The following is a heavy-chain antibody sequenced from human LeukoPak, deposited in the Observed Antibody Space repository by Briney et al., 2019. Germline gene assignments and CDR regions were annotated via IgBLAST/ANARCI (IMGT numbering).Heavy chain of an antibody. CDR3: ARELYSGSYNY. J-gene: IGHJ4*02. D-gene: IGHD1-26*01. V-gene: IGHV3-48*03. CDR2: ISSSGSTI. Sequence: GGXLRLSCAASGFTFSNYEMNWVRQAPGKGLEWVSYISSSGSTIFYADSVKGRFTISRDNAKNSLYLQMNSLRAEDTAVYYCARELYSGSYNYWGQGTLVTVSS. CDR1: GFTFSNYE.